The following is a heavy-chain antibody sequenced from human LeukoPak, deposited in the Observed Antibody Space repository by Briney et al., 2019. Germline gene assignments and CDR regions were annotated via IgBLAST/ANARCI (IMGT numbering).Heavy chain of an antibody. CDR2: ISRSDDSP. CDR3: AKDGEMATIPLN. V-gene: IGHV3-23*01. J-gene: IGHJ4*02. Sequence: GGSLRLSCAASGFTFSSYAMSWVRQAPGKGLEWVSAISRSDDSPNYSTKYADSVTGRFTISRDNSKNTLYLQMNSLRAEDTAVYYCAKDGEMATIPLNWGQGTLVTVSS. D-gene: IGHD5-24*01. CDR1: GFTFSSYA.